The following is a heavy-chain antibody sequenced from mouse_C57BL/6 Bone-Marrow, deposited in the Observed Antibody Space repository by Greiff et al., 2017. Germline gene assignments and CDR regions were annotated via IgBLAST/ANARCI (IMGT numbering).Heavy chain of an antibody. CDR1: GYTFTSYT. CDR2: INPSSGYT. Sequence: QVHVKQSGAELARPGASVKMSCKASGYTFTSYTMHWVKQRPGQGLEWIGYINPSSGYTKYNQKFKDKATLTADKSSSTAYMQLGSLTSEDSAVYYCARWLRRYFDVWGTWTTVTGSS. CDR3: ARWLRRYFDV. V-gene: IGHV1-4*01. D-gene: IGHD2-2*01. J-gene: IGHJ1*03.